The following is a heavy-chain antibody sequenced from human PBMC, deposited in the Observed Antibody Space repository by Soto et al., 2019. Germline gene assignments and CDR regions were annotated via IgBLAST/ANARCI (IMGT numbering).Heavy chain of an antibody. V-gene: IGHV1-69*13. Sequence: SVKVSCKASGGTFSSYAISWVRQAPGQGLEWMGGIIPIFGTANYAQKFQGRVTITADESTSTAYMELSSLRSEDTAVYYCARHLRYYDSSGYYTFDYWGQGTLVTVYS. J-gene: IGHJ4*02. CDR3: ARHLRYYDSSGYYTFDY. D-gene: IGHD3-22*01. CDR1: GGTFSSYA. CDR2: IIPIFGTA.